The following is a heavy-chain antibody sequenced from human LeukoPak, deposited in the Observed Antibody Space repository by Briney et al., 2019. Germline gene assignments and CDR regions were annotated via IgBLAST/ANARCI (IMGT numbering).Heavy chain of an antibody. CDR3: ARGYYDILTGYNDY. CDR2: IYSGGST. D-gene: IGHD3-9*01. CDR1: GFTVSSNY. J-gene: IGHJ4*02. Sequence: PGGSLRLSCAASGFTVSSNYMSWVRQAPGKGLEWVSVIYSGGSTYYADSVKGRFTISRDNSENTLYLQMNSLRAEDTAVYYCARGYYDILTGYNDYWGQGTLVTVSS. V-gene: IGHV3-53*01.